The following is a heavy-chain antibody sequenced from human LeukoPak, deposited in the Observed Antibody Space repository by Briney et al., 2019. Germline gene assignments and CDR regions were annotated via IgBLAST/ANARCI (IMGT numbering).Heavy chain of an antibody. CDR3: ARGFAPDY. V-gene: IGHV4-34*01. J-gene: IGHJ4*02. CDR1: GGSFSGYY. Sequence: SETLSLTCAVYGGSFSGYYWSWIRQPPGKGLEWIGEINHSGSTNYNPSLKSRVTISVDTSKNQFSLKLSSVTAAYTAVYYCARGFAPDYWGQGTLVTVSS. CDR2: INHSGST.